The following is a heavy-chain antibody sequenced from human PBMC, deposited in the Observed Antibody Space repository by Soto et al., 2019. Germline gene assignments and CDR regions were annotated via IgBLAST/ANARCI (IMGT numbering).Heavy chain of an antibody. J-gene: IGHJ6*02. V-gene: IGHV3-30-3*01. D-gene: IGHD5-12*01. CDR1: GFTFSSYA. CDR2: ISYDGSNK. CDR3: ARSEYSGYDTEGYYYYYYGMDV. Sequence: GGSLRLSCAASGFTFSSYAMHWVRQAPGKGLEWVAVISYDGSNKYYADSVKGRFTISRDNSKNTLYLQMNSLRAEDTAVYYCARSEYSGYDTEGYYYYYYGMDVWGQGTTVTVSS.